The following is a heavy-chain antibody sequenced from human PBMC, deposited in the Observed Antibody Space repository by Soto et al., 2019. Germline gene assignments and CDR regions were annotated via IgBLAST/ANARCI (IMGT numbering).Heavy chain of an antibody. CDR3: ARTLGYCSGGSCYRGNYYYYGMDV. V-gene: IGHV4-31*03. Sequence: QVQLQESGPGLVKPSQTLSLTCTVSGGSISSGGYYWSWIRQHPGKGLEWIGYIYYSGSTYYNPSRKSRVTISVDTSKNQFSLKLSSVTAADTAVYYCARTLGYCSGGSCYRGNYYYYGMDVWGQGTTVTVSS. CDR1: GGSISSGGYY. CDR2: IYYSGST. D-gene: IGHD2-15*01. J-gene: IGHJ6*02.